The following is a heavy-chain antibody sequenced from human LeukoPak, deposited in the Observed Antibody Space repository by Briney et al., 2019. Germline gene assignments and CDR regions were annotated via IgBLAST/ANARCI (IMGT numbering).Heavy chain of an antibody. D-gene: IGHD4-17*01. CDR3: ARDPLNGDHFDY. CDR1: GFTFSSYV. CDR2: ISGSGGST. Sequence: PGGSLRLSCAASGFTFSSYVMSWVRQAPGKGLEWVSAISGSGGSTYYADSVKGRFTISRDNTKNSLYLQMNSLTADDTAVYYCARDPLNGDHFDYWGQGTLVTVSS. V-gene: IGHV3-23*01. J-gene: IGHJ4*02.